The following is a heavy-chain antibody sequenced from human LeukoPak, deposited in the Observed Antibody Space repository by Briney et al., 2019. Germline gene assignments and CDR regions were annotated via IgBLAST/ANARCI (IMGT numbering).Heavy chain of an antibody. J-gene: IGHJ4*02. CDR2: IYYSGST. V-gene: IGHV4-59*01. D-gene: IGHD4-17*01. CDR3: ARAAVTTFDFDS. CDR1: GGSISSYY. Sequence: SETLSLTCTVSGGSISSYYWSWIRQPPGKGLEWIGYIYYSGSTNYNPSLKSRVTISVDTSKNQFSLKLSSVTAADTAVYYCARAAVTTFDFDSGGQEPLVPVPS.